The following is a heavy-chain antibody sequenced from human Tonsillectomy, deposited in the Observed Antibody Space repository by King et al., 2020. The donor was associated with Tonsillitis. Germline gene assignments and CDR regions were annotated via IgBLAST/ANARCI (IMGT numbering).Heavy chain of an antibody. J-gene: IGHJ4*02. CDR2: ISSNGGST. CDR3: ARASILATYGSPCFDY. CDR1: GFTFSSYA. Sequence: VQLVESGGGLVQPGGSLRLSCAASGFTFSSYAMHWVRQAPGKGLEYVSAISSNGGSTFYANSVKGRFTISRDNSKNTLYLQMGSLRAEDMAVYYCARASILATYGSPCFDYWGQGTLVTVSS. D-gene: IGHD3-3*01. V-gene: IGHV3-64*01.